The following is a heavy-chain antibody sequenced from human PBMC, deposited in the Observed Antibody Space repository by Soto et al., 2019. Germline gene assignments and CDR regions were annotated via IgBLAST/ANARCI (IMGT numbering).Heavy chain of an antibody. V-gene: IGHV3-15*07. Sequence: EVQLVEYGGGLVKPGGSLRLSCAASGFTFSNAWMNWVRQAPGKGLEWVGRIKSKTDGGTTDYAAPVKGRFTISRDDSKNTLYLQMNSLKTEDTAVYYCTTNTAMGLDAFDIWGQGTMVTVSS. D-gene: IGHD5-18*01. CDR3: TTNTAMGLDAFDI. CDR2: IKSKTDGGTT. CDR1: GFTFSNAW. J-gene: IGHJ3*02.